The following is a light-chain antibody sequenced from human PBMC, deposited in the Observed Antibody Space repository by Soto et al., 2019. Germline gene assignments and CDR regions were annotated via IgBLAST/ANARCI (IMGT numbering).Light chain of an antibody. CDR3: SSYTSSSTLG. V-gene: IGLV2-14*01. CDR1: SSDVGGYNY. Sequence: QSALTQPASVSGSPGQSITISCTGTSSDVGGYNYVSWYQQHPGKAPKLMIYDVSNRPSGVSNRFSGSKSGNTASLTISGLQAEDEADYYCSSYTSSSTLGFGGGTK. CDR2: DVS. J-gene: IGLJ2*01.